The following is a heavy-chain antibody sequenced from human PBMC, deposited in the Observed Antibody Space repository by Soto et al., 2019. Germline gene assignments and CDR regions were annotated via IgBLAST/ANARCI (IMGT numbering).Heavy chain of an antibody. Sequence: ASVKVSCKASGYTFTSYGISWVRQAPGQGLEWMGWTSAYNGNTNYAQKLQGRVTMTTDTSTSTVYMELRSLRSDDTAVYYCAREDSSGYYSAFDIWGQGTMVTVSS. CDR2: TSAYNGNT. CDR3: AREDSSGYYSAFDI. CDR1: GYTFTSYG. J-gene: IGHJ3*02. V-gene: IGHV1-18*01. D-gene: IGHD3-22*01.